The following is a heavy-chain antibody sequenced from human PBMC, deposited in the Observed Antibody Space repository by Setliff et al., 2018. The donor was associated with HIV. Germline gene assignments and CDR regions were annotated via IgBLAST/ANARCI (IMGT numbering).Heavy chain of an antibody. V-gene: IGHV3-48*03. CDR2: ISTSGSPI. CDR1: GFTFSSYG. Sequence: GGSLRLSCAASGFTFSSYGMSWVRQAPGKGLEWVSFISTSGSPIYYADSVKGRFTISRDNAKNSLYLQMHSLRAEDTAIYYCAKMTPSYYFYMDAWGNGTTVTVSS. J-gene: IGHJ6*03. CDR3: AKMTPSYYFYMDA. D-gene: IGHD2-15*01.